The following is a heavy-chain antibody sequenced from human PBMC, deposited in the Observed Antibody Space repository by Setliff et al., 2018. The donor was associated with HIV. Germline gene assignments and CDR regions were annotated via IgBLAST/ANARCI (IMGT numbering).Heavy chain of an antibody. Sequence: LFLTCTVSGGSMSSSGPGYYWGWVRQTPGGGLEWIGSVYYRGRTYYNPSLKSRVTISVDTSKNQLSLRLTSMAAADTAMYYCARSQPDTIFGVVTFDCWGQGKMVTVSS. V-gene: IGHV4-39*01. J-gene: IGHJ4*02. CDR1: GGSMSSSGPGYY. D-gene: IGHD3-3*01. CDR2: VYYRGRT. CDR3: ARSQPDTIFGVVTFDC.